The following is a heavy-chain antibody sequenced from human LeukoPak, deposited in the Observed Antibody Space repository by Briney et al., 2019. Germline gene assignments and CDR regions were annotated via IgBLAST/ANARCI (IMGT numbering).Heavy chain of an antibody. V-gene: IGHV4-39*07. CDR3: ARGGFYCGGDCYVDY. CDR1: GGSISSSSSY. J-gene: IGHJ4*02. Sequence: SETLSLTCTVSGGSISSSSSYCGWIRQPPGKGLEWIGEINHSGSTNYNPSLKSRVTISVDTSKNQFSLRLSSVTAADTAVYYCARGGFYCGGDCYVDYWGQGTLVTVSS. D-gene: IGHD2-21*02. CDR2: INHSGST.